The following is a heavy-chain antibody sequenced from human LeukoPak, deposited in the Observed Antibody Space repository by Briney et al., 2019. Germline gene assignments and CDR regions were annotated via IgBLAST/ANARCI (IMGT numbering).Heavy chain of an antibody. CDR2: ISYDGSNK. D-gene: IGHD3-22*01. J-gene: IGHJ4*02. V-gene: IGHV3-30*18. CDR3: AKGTPITMIVVVVD. Sequence: VISYDGSNKYYADSVKGRFTISRDNSKNTLYLQMNSLRAEDTAVYYCAKGTPITMIVVVVDWGQGTLVTVS.